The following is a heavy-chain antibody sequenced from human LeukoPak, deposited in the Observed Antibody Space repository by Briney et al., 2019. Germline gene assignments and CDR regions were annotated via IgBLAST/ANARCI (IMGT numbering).Heavy chain of an antibody. V-gene: IGHV3-30*18. J-gene: IGHJ3*02. CDR3: AKDRSTYYYDSSGYYPDAFDI. Sequence: GGSLRLSCAASGFTFRTYCMHWVRQAPGKGLEWVGVISYDGSNKYYADSVKGRFTISRDNAKNTLYLQMNSLRAEDTAVYYCAKDRSTYYYDSSGYYPDAFDIWGQGTMVTVSS. CDR2: ISYDGSNK. D-gene: IGHD3-22*01. CDR1: GFTFRTYC.